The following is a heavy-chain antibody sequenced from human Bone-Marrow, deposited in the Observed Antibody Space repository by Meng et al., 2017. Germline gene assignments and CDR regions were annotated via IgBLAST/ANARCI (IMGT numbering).Heavy chain of an antibody. D-gene: IGHD3-22*01. V-gene: IGHV3-53*01. Sequence: GESLKISCAASGFTVSSNYMSWVRQAPGKGLEWVSVIYSGGSTYYADSVKGRFTISRDNSKNTLYLQMNSLRAEDTAVYYCARGGYDSSGYPNDYWGQGTLVTVSS. CDR1: GFTVSSNY. CDR2: IYSGGST. J-gene: IGHJ4*02. CDR3: ARGGYDSSGYPNDY.